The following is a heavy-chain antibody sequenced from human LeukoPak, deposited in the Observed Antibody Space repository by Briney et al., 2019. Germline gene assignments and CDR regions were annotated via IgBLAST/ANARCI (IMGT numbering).Heavy chain of an antibody. CDR2: IYYSGST. CDR3: ARGHCSGGSCYSGFDP. CDR1: GGSISSGGYY. J-gene: IGHJ5*02. Sequence: SETLSLTCTVPGGSISSGGYYWSWIRQHPGKGLEWIGYIYYSGSTYYNPSLKSRVTISVDTPKNQFSLKLSSVTAADTAVYYCARGHCSGGSCYSGFDPWAREPWSPSPQ. V-gene: IGHV4-31*03. D-gene: IGHD2-15*01.